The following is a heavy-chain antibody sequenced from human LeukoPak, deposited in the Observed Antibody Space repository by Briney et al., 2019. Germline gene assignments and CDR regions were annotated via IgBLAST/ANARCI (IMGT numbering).Heavy chain of an antibody. CDR3: ARSDYSSSSGYYFDY. J-gene: IGHJ4*02. Sequence: ETLSLTCAVSGDSISRSSDYWGWIRQPPGKGLEWASVIYSGGSTYYADSVKGRFTISRDNSKNTLYLQMNSLRAEDTAVYYCARSDYSSSSGYYFDYWGQGTLVTVSS. CDR1: GDSISRSSDY. V-gene: IGHV3-53*01. CDR2: IYSGGST. D-gene: IGHD6-6*01.